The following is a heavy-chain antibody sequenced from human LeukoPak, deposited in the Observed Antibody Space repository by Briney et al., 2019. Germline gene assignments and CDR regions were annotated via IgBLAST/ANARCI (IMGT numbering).Heavy chain of an antibody. V-gene: IGHV4-61*02. CDR3: ARDSALYSSGWLFDY. CDR1: GGSISSGSYY. D-gene: IGHD6-19*01. CDR2: IYTSGST. Sequence: PSETLSLTCTVPGGSISSGSYYWSWIRQPAGKGLEWIGRIYTSGSTNYNPSLKSRVTISVDTSKNQFSLKLSSVTAADTAVYYCARDSALYSSGWLFDYWGQGTLVTVSS. J-gene: IGHJ4*02.